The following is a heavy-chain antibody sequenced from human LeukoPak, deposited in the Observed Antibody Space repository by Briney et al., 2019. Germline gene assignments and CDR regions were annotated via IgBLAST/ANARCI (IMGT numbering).Heavy chain of an antibody. CDR2: IIPIFGTA. D-gene: IGHD3-9*01. CDR3: ARSALLTGYPEYYYYYYMDV. V-gene: IGHV1-69*05. CDR1: GGTFSSYA. J-gene: IGHJ6*03. Sequence: SVKVSCKASGGTFSSYAISWVRQAPGQGLEWMGGIIPIFGTANYAQKFQGRVTITTDESTSTAYMELSSLRSEDTAVYYCARSALLTGYPEYYYYYYMDVWGKGTAVTVSS.